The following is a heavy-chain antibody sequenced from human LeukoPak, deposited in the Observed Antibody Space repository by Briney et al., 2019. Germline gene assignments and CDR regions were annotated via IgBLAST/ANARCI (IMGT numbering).Heavy chain of an antibody. V-gene: IGHV4-38-2*02. Sequence: SETLSLTCTVSGYSISSGYYWGWIRQLPGKGLEWIGSIYHSGSTYYNPSLKSRVTISVDTSKNQFSLKLNSVTAADTAVYYCARVRDYYMDVWGKGTTVTVSS. CDR3: ARVRDYYMDV. CDR2: IYHSGST. J-gene: IGHJ6*03. CDR1: GYSISSGYY.